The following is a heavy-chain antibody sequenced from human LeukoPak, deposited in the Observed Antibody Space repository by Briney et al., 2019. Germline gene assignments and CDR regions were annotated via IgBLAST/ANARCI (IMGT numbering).Heavy chain of an antibody. CDR1: GFTFSSYG. CDR3: TTDIFLLIAAVDRDDY. Sequence: GGSPRLSCAASGFTFSSYGMHWVPEAPGKGLERGAFIRYDGSNKYYADSVKGRFTISRDNSKNTLYLQMNSLKTEDTAVYYCTTDIFLLIAAVDRDDYWGQGTLVTVSS. J-gene: IGHJ4*02. V-gene: IGHV3-30*02. CDR2: IRYDGSNK. D-gene: IGHD6-13*01.